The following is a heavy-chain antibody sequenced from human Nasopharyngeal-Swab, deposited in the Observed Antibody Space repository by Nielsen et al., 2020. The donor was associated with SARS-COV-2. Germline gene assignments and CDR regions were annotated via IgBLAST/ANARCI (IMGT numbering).Heavy chain of an antibody. J-gene: IGHJ4*02. CDR3: ARGVTMVRGVIRKAGDYFDY. Sequence: SETLSLTCAVYGGSFSGYYWSWIRQHTGKGLEWIGEINHSGSTNYNPSLKSRVTISVDTSKNQFSLKLSSVTAADTAVYYCARGVTMVRGVIRKAGDYFDYWGQGTLVTVSS. V-gene: IGHV4-34*01. CDR1: GGSFSGYY. CDR2: INHSGST. D-gene: IGHD3-10*01.